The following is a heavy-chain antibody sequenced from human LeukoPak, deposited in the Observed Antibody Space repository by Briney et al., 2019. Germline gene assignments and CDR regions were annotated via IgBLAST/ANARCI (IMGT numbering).Heavy chain of an antibody. Sequence: AGGSLRLSCAASGFTVSSNYMSWVRQAPGKGLEWVSGINWNGDNTNYADSLKGRFTISRDNAKNSLYLQMNSLRAEDTALYYCARGSTHYDVLTGYYWGQGTLVTVSS. CDR3: ARGSTHYDVLTGYY. V-gene: IGHV3-20*04. CDR1: GFTVSSNY. D-gene: IGHD3-9*01. CDR2: INWNGDNT. J-gene: IGHJ4*02.